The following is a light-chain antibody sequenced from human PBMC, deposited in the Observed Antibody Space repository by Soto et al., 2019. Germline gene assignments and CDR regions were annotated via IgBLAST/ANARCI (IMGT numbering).Light chain of an antibody. CDR1: SSDVGGYNY. CDR3: SSYTASSTLL. Sequence: ALAQPASVSGSPGQSITISCPGTSSDVGGYNYVSWSQQHPGKAPKLLISEVSNRPSGVSNRFSGSKSGNTASLTISGLQADDEADYYCSSYTASSTLLFGTGTKVTVL. V-gene: IGLV2-14*03. CDR2: EVS. J-gene: IGLJ1*01.